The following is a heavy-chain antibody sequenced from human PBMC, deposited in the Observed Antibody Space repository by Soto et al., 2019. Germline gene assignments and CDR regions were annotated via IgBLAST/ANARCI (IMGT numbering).Heavy chain of an antibody. D-gene: IGHD2-2*01. CDR1: GYTFTSYA. V-gene: IGHV1-3*01. J-gene: IGHJ6*02. CDR3: AKGYCSSTSCRLVGYYYYGMDV. CDR2: INAGNGNT. Sequence: QVQLVQSGAEVKKPGASVKVSCKASGYTFTSYAMHWVREAPGQRLEWMGWINAGNGNTKYSQKFQGRVTITRDTPESTAYMELSSLGSEDTAVYYCAKGYCSSTSCRLVGYYYYGMDVWGQGTTVAVSS.